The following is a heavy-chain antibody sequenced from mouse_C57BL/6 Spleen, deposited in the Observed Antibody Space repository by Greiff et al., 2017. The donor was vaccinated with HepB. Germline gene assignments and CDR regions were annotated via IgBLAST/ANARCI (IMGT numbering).Heavy chain of an antibody. CDR3: AGRTAHASWFAY. J-gene: IGHJ3*01. CDR2: IDPSDSYT. V-gene: IGHV1-50*01. D-gene: IGHD3-2*02. Sequence: VQLQQSGAELVKPGASVKLSCKASGYTFTSYWMQWVKQRPGQGLEWIGEIDPSDSYTNYNQKFKGKATLTVDTSSSTAYMQLSSLTSEDSAVYYCAGRTAHASWFAYWGQRTLVTVSA. CDR1: GYTFTSYW.